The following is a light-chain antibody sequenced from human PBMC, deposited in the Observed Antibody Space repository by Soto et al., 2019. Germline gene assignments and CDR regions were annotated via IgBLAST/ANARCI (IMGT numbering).Light chain of an antibody. CDR1: TVAVTSGYY. J-gene: IGLJ3*02. V-gene: IGLV7-43*01. CDR3: LLYYGGAWV. CDR2: STN. Sequence: QAVVTQEPSLTVSPGRTVTLTCASSTVAVTSGYYPNWFQQKPGQAPRPLIYSTNNKHSWTPARFSGSPLGGKAALTLSGVQTEDEAEYHCLLYYGGAWVFGGGTKHTVL.